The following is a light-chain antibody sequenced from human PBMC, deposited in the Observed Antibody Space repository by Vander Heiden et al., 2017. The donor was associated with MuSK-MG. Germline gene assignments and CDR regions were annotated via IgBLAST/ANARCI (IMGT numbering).Light chain of an antibody. V-gene: IGKV1-16*02. Sequence: DIQMTQSPSSLSASVGDRVTITCRASQDIRNYLAWFQQKPGQAPKSLIYAASRLQSGVPSKFSGSGSGTDFTLTISSLQPEDFATYYCQHYNSYPITFGQGTRLEIK. CDR3: QHYNSYPIT. J-gene: IGKJ5*01. CDR2: AAS. CDR1: QDIRNY.